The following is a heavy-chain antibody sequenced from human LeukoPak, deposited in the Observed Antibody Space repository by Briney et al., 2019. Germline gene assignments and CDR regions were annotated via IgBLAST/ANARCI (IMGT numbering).Heavy chain of an antibody. D-gene: IGHD6-19*01. J-gene: IGHJ4*02. CDR3: ATLKQWLHDLGFDY. Sequence: GGSLRLSCAASGFTFSSYAMSWVRQAPGKGPEWVSAISGGGDSTYYADSVKGRFTISRDKSKNTLYLHMNSLGAEDTAVYYCATLKQWLHDLGFDYWGQGTLVTVSS. CDR1: GFTFSSYA. CDR2: ISGGGDST. V-gene: IGHV3-23*01.